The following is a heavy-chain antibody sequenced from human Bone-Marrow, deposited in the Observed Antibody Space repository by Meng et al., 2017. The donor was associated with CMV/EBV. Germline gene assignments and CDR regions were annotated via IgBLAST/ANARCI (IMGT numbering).Heavy chain of an antibody. CDR2: IIPIFGTA. V-gene: IGHV1-69*05. D-gene: IGHD6-6*01. CDR1: GGTFSSYA. J-gene: IGHJ6*02. CDR3: TRLREQLVYYYGMDV. Sequence: SVKVSCKASGGTFSSYAISWVRQAPGQGLEWMGGIIPIFGTANYAQKFQGRVTITTDESTSTAYMELSSLRSEDTAVYYCTRLREQLVYYYGMDVWGQGTTVTVSS.